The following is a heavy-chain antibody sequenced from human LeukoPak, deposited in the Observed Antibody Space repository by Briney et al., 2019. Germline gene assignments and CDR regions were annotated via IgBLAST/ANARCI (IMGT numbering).Heavy chain of an antibody. CDR1: EFTLPTYA. V-gene: IGHV3-23*01. D-gene: IGHD6-13*01. J-gene: IGHJ4*02. CDR2: ITGSGGST. CDR3: AKAVPGIALDY. Sequence: SQRLPCPPLEFTLPTYAMTWVHRGPGKGLKWVSSITGSGGSTYYADSVKGRFTISRDDSKNTLFLQMNSLTVEDTAVYYCAKAVPGIALDYWGQGTLVTVSS.